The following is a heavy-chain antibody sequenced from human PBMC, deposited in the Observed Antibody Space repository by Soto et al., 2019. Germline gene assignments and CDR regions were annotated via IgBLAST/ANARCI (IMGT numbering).Heavy chain of an antibody. CDR2: TYHSGTT. Sequence: QVQLQESGPGLVQASATLSLTCAVSGDSINNSHWWSWVRQTPGKGLEWIGETYHSGTTNYNPSLKTRVTISIDKSKNQFSLKMNSVTAADTAVYYCAREVNSSPARGPNWFDPWGQGTLVTVSS. CDR3: AREVNSSPARGPNWFDP. J-gene: IGHJ5*02. CDR1: GDSINNSHW. V-gene: IGHV4-4*02. D-gene: IGHD6-13*01.